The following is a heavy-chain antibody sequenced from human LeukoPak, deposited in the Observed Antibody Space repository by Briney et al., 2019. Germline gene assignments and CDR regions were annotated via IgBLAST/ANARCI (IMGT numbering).Heavy chain of an antibody. D-gene: IGHD4-17*01. J-gene: IGHJ4*02. CDR2: ISSSSYI. V-gene: IGHV3-21*01. CDR1: GFTFSSYS. Sequence: GGSLRLSSAASGFTFSSYSMNWVHQAPGKGLEWVSSISSSSYIYYADSVKGRFTISRDNSKNTLYLQMNSLRGEDTAVYYCARSPGSYGDYFDYWGQGTLVTVSS. CDR3: ARSPGSYGDYFDY.